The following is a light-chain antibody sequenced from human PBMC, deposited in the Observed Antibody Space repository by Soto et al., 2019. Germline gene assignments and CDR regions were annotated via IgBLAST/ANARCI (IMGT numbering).Light chain of an antibody. CDR1: QSVSSSF. J-gene: IGKJ5*01. Sequence: EIVLTQSPGTLSLSPGERATLSCRASQSVSSSFLAWYQQKPGQAPRLLIYGASSRATGIPDRFSGSGPGTHFTHTISRLEPEDVAVYYCRQYDSSPITSGQGTRLEIK. V-gene: IGKV3-20*01. CDR3: RQYDSSPIT. CDR2: GAS.